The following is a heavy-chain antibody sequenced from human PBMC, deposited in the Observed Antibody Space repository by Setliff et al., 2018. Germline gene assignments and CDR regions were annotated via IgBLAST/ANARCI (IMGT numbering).Heavy chain of an antibody. J-gene: IGHJ4*02. Sequence: GASVKVSCKDSGYTFSTYGISWVRQAPGKGLEWMGGFDPEDGETSYAQKFQGRVTMTEDTSTDTAYMELSSLRSEDTAVYYCASPSNYDLLTGCDCWGQGTLVTVSS. CDR2: FDPEDGET. D-gene: IGHD3-9*01. CDR1: GYTFSTYG. CDR3: ASPSNYDLLTGCDC. V-gene: IGHV1-24*01.